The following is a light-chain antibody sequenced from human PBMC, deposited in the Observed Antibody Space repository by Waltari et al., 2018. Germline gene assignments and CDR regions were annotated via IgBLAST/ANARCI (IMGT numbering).Light chain of an antibody. J-gene: IGKJ1*01. CDR1: QSIRSN. Sequence: EIVMTQSQATLSVCPGERATLSCRASQSIRSNLAWYQHKPGQAPRLLIYGASTRATGIPARFSGSGSGTEFTLTISSLQSEDFAVYFCQQYDNWLGTFGQGTKVEIK. V-gene: IGKV3-15*01. CDR3: QQYDNWLGT. CDR2: GAS.